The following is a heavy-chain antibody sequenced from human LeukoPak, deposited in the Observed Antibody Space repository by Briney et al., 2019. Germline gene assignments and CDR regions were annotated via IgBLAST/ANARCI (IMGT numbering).Heavy chain of an antibody. CDR2: VDPEDGET. CDR1: GYTFTDYY. D-gene: IGHD5-12*01. Sequence: GASVKVSCKVSGYTFTDYYMHWVQQAPGKGLEWMGLVDPEDGETIYAEKFQGRVTITADTSTDTACMELSSLRSEDTAVYYCATGGYSGYDFGENWFDPWGQGTLVTVSS. CDR3: ATGGYSGYDFGENWFDP. V-gene: IGHV1-69-2*01. J-gene: IGHJ5*02.